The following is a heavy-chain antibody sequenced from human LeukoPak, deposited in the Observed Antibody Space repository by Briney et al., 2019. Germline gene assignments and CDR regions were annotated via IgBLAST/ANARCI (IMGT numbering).Heavy chain of an antibody. CDR1: GYTFTGYY. J-gene: IGHJ4*02. D-gene: IGHD3-22*01. CDR2: INPNSGGT. Sequence: ASVKVSCKASGYTFTGYYMHWVRQAPGQGLEWMGRINPNSGGTNYAQKFQGRVTMTRDTSISTAYMELSRLRSDDTAVYYCARDTYYYDSSGFADSGQGTLVTVSS. V-gene: IGHV1-2*06. CDR3: ARDTYYYDSSGFAD.